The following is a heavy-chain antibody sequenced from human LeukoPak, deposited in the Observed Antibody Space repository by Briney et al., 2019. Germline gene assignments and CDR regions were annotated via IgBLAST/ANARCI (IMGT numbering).Heavy chain of an antibody. V-gene: IGHV1-2*06. CDR2: INPNSGGT. J-gene: IGHJ5*02. CDR3: ARVDYDFWSGYSHNWFDP. D-gene: IGHD3-3*01. CDR1: GYTFTGYY. Sequence: ASVKVSCKASGYTFTGYYMHWVRQAPGQGLEWMGRINPNSGGTNYAQKLQGRVTMTTDTSTSTAYMELRSLRSDDTAVYYCARVDYDFWSGYSHNWFDPWGQGTLVTVSS.